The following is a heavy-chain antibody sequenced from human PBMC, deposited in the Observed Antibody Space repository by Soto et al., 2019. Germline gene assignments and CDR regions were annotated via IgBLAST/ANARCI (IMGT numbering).Heavy chain of an antibody. V-gene: IGHV3-74*01. CDR1: GFTFSSYW. J-gene: IGHJ4*02. CDR3: AVAVAGPTAIGY. D-gene: IGHD6-19*01. Sequence: EVPLVESGGGLVQPGGSLRLSCAASGFTFSSYWMHWVRQAPGKGLVWVSRINSDGSSTSYADSVKGRFTISRDNAKNTLYLQLNSLRAGDTDVYYCAVAVAGPTAIGYWGQGTLVTVSS. CDR2: INSDGSST.